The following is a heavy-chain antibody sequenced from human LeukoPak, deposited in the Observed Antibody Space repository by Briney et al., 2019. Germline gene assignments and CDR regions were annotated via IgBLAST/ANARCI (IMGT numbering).Heavy chain of an antibody. D-gene: IGHD2-2*01. CDR1: GGSFSGYY. J-gene: IGHJ6*03. CDR2: INHSGST. CDR3: ARLGHCTITSCPFYYYFFYMDV. Sequence: SETLSLTCAVYGGSFSGYYWSWIRQPPGKGLEWIGEINHSGSTNYNPSLKSRVTISVDTSKNQFSLKLSSVTAADTAVYYCARLGHCTITSCPFYYYFFYMDVWGKGTTVTVSS. V-gene: IGHV4-34*01.